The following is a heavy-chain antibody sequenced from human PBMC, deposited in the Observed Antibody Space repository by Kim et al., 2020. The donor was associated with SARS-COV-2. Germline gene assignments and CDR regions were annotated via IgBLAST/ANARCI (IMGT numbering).Heavy chain of an antibody. J-gene: IGHJ4*02. Sequence: YTRGSPNNRPALKSRVTVSVATSKTQFSLKLGSVTAADTAVYYCARDVTLWGQGTLVTVSS. CDR3: ARDVTL. V-gene: IGHV4-4*07. CDR2: YTRGSP. D-gene: IGHD5-18*01.